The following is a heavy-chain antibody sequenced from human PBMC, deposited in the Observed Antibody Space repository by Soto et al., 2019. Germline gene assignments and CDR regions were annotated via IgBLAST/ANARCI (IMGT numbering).Heavy chain of an antibody. Sequence: QVQLVESGGGLVKPGGSLRLSCAASGFTFSDYYMSWLRQAPGMGLEWISYISTSSIYTNYADSVKGQFTSSRDNAKNSLYLQMNSLRAEDTAVYYCARVHYYGSGTVWYFDLWGRGTLVTVSS. V-gene: IGHV3-11*05. D-gene: IGHD3-10*01. CDR1: GFTFSDYY. CDR3: ARVHYYGSGTVWYFDL. J-gene: IGHJ2*01. CDR2: ISTSSIYT.